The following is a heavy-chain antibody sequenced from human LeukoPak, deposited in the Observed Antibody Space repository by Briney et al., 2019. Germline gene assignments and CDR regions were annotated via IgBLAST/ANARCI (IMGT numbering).Heavy chain of an antibody. J-gene: IGHJ4*02. D-gene: IGHD3-22*01. CDR2: ISSSSSYI. CDR3: ARDRETYYYDSSGVY. CDR1: GFTFSSYS. Sequence: PGGSLRLYCAASGFTFSSYSMNWVRQAPGKGLEWVSSISSSSSYIYYADSVKGRFTISRDNAKNSLYLQMNSLRAEDTAVFYCARDRETYYYDSSGVYWGQGTLVTVSS. V-gene: IGHV3-21*01.